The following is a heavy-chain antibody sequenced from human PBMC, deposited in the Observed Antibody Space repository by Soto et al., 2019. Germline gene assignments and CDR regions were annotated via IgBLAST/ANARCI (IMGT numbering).Heavy chain of an antibody. CDR3: AKALYDYVWGSYRYTLAFDY. D-gene: IGHD3-16*02. V-gene: IGHV3-23*01. CDR1: GFTFTNYW. Sequence: GGSLRLSCAASGFTFTNYWMTWVRQAPGKGLEWVSTISGSGGSTYYADSVKGRFTISRDNSKNTLYLQMNSLRAEDTAVYYCAKALYDYVWGSYRYTLAFDYWGQGTLVTVSS. CDR2: ISGSGGST. J-gene: IGHJ4*02.